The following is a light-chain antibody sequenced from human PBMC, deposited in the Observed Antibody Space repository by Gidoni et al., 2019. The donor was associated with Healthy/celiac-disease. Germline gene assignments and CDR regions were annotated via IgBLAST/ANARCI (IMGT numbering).Light chain of an antibody. CDR2: GAS. Sequence: EIVWTQSPGTLSLSPGERATLSCRASQSVRSSYLAWYQQKPGQAPRLLIYGASSRATGIPDRFSGSGSGTDFTLTISRLEPEDFAVYYCQQYGSSPLFGPXTKVDIK. J-gene: IGKJ3*01. CDR1: QSVRSSY. V-gene: IGKV3-20*01. CDR3: QQYGSSPL.